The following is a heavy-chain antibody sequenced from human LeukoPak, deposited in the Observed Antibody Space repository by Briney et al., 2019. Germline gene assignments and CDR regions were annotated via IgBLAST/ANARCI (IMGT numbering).Heavy chain of an antibody. Sequence: SETLSLTCAVSGGSISSSNWWSWVRQPPGKGLEWIGEIYHSGSTNYNPSLKSRVTISVDTSKNQFSLKLSSVTAADTAVYYCARHPGGYGDYGMDVWGKGTTVTVSS. J-gene: IGHJ6*04. V-gene: IGHV4-4*02. CDR1: GGSISSSNW. CDR3: ARHPGGYGDYGMDV. D-gene: IGHD4-17*01. CDR2: IYHSGST.